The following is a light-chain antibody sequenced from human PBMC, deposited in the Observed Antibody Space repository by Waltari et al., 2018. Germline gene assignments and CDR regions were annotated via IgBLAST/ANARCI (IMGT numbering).Light chain of an antibody. Sequence: QLALTHSPSASASLGASVKLPCTLDSGHITNVVAWHQQHPERGPRYLMKINSAGSHSKGDEIPDRFSGSSSGAERYLTISSVQSDDEADYYCQTGGHGTWVFGGGTKLTVL. CDR2: INSAGSH. J-gene: IGLJ3*02. V-gene: IGLV4-69*01. CDR1: SGHITNV. CDR3: QTGGHGTWV.